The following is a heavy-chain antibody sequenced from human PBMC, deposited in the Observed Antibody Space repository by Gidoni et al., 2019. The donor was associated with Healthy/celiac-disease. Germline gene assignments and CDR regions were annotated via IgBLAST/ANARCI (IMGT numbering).Heavy chain of an antibody. CDR3: ARGYDSSCPDWGMDV. V-gene: IGHV4-34*01. J-gene: IGHJ6*02. Sequence: QVQLQQWGAGLLKPSETLSLTCAVYGGSFSGYYWSWIRQPPGKGLEWIGEINPSGSTNYNPSLKSRVAISVDTSKNQFSLKLSSVTAADTAVYYCARGYDSSCPDWGMDVWGQGTTVTVSS. CDR2: INPSGST. D-gene: IGHD3-22*01. CDR1: GGSFSGYY.